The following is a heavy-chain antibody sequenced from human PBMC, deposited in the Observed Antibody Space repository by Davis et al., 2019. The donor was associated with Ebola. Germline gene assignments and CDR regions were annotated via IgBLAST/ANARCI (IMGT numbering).Heavy chain of an antibody. CDR3: AKDRALKTVAFLFDY. CDR1: GFTFSSYG. J-gene: IGHJ4*02. Sequence: PGGSLRLSCAASGFTFSSYGMHWVRQAPGKGLEWVAVIWYDGSNKYYADSVKGRFTISRDNSKNTLYLQMNSLRAEDTAVYYCAKDRALKTVAFLFDYWGQGTLVTVSS. D-gene: IGHD4-23*01. V-gene: IGHV3-33*06. CDR2: IWYDGSNK.